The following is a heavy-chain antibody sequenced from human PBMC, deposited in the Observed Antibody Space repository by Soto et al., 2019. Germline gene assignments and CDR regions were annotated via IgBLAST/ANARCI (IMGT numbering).Heavy chain of an antibody. J-gene: IGHJ5*02. V-gene: IGHV2-5*01. CDR2: IYWNDGE. D-gene: IGHD4-17*01. CDR1: GFSLNTGGAG. CDR3: AHRGYGDYPRDNWFDP. Sequence: QITLKESGPTLVKPTQTLTLTCTFSGFSLNTGGAGVGWIRQPPGKALEWLALIYWNDGERYSPSLKGKLTITKDASKNQVVLTMTNMDPVDTATYYCAHRGYGDYPRDNWFDPWGQGTLVTVSS.